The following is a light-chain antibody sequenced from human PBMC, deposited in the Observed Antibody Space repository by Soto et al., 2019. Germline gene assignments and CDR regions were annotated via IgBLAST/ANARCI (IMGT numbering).Light chain of an antibody. V-gene: IGLV2-23*02. CDR1: SSDDGSYNL. CDR2: EDD. Sequence: QSALTQPASVSGSPGQSITISCTGTSSDDGSYNLVSWYQQYPGKAPKLMIYEDDERPSGVSNRFSGSKSGNTASLTISGLQAEAEADYYCYSYAGRSTFVFGGGTKLTVL. CDR3: YSYAGRSTFV. J-gene: IGLJ2*01.